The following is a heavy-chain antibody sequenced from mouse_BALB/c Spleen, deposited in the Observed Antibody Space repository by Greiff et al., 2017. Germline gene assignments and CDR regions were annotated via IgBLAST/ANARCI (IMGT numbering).Heavy chain of an antibody. V-gene: IGHV1-80*01. J-gene: IGHJ4*01. CDR3: AKTDRYDGDYYAMDY. CDR2: IYPGDGDT. Sequence: QVHVKQSGAELVRPGSSVKISCKASGYAFSSYWMNWVKQRPGQGLEWIGQIYPGDGDTNYNGKFKGKATLTADKSSSTAYMQLSSLTSEDSAVYFCAKTDRYDGDYYAMDYWGQGTSVTVSS. CDR1: GYAFSSYW. D-gene: IGHD2-14*01.